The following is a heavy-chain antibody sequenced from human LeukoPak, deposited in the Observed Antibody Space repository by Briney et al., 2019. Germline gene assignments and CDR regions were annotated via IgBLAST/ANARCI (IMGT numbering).Heavy chain of an antibody. CDR2: IDPSDSYT. J-gene: IGHJ5*02. D-gene: IGHD2-2*01. CDR3: ARHRGYCSSTSCYSSWFDP. Sequence: GESLKISCKGSGYSFTSYSISWVRQMPGKGLEWMGRIDPSDSYTNYSPSLQGHVTISADKSISTAYLQWSSLKASDTAMYYCARHRGYCSSTSCYSSWFDPWGQGTLVTVSS. V-gene: IGHV5-10-1*01. CDR1: GYSFTSYS.